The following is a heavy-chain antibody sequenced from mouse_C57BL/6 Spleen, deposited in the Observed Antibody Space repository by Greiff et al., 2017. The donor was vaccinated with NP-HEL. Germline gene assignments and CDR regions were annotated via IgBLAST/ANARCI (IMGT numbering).Heavy chain of an antibody. CDR1: GFTFSSYA. V-gene: IGHV5-4*03. Sequence: EVKLMESGGGLVKPGGSLKLSCAASGFTFSSYAMSWVRQTPEKRLEWVATISDGGSYTYYPDNVKGRFTISRDNAKNNLYLQMSHLKSEDTAMYYCAGGSRGDWYFDVWGTGTTVTVSS. J-gene: IGHJ1*03. CDR2: ISDGGSYT. CDR3: AGGSRGDWYFDV. D-gene: IGHD1-1*01.